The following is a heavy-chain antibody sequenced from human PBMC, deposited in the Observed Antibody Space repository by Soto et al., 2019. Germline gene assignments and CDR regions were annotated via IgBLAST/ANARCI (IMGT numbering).Heavy chain of an antibody. J-gene: IGHJ4*02. CDR3: ATDLRGSRHPHDYGVNLVMGSDY. Sequence: GSVKEFSKVSGYTLTELSMHLVRQAPGKGPEWVGGLDPEDGETIYAQKFQGRVTMTEDTSTDTAYMELISLRSEDTAVYYCATDLRGSRHPHDYGVNLVMGSDYWGQGTLVTVSS. D-gene: IGHD4-17*01. CDR1: GYTLTELS. V-gene: IGHV1-24*01. CDR2: LDPEDGET.